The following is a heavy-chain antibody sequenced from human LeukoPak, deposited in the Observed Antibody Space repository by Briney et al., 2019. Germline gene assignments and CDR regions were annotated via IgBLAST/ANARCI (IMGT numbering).Heavy chain of an antibody. CDR1: GFTFSSYG. CDR3: EKDARWSSGCIDY. Sequence: GGSLRLSCAASGFTFSSYGMHWVRQAPGKGLEWVAVISYDGSNKYYADSVKGRFTISRDTSKNTLYLQMNSLGAQDTAVYYCEKDARWSSGCIDYWGQGTLVTVSS. V-gene: IGHV3-30*18. CDR2: ISYDGSNK. D-gene: IGHD3-22*01. J-gene: IGHJ4*02.